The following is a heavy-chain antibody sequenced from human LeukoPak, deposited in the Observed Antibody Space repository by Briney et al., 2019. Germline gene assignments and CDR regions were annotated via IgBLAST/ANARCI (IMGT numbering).Heavy chain of an antibody. J-gene: IGHJ5*02. CDR1: GYTFTSYT. CDR3: ARDSSSEESWFDP. Sequence: ASVKVSCTASGYTFTSYTMNWVRQAPGQGLEWMGWINTNTGNPTYAQGFTGRFVFSLDTSVSTAYLQISSLKAEDTAVYYCARDSSSEESWFDPWGQGTLVTVSS. D-gene: IGHD3-22*01. V-gene: IGHV7-4-1*02. CDR2: INTNTGNP.